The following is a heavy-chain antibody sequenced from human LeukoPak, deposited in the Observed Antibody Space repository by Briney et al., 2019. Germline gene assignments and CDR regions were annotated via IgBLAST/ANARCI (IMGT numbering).Heavy chain of an antibody. V-gene: IGHV3-23*01. D-gene: IGHD6-19*01. CDR1: GFTFSSNA. CDR3: AKVHSSGWVFDY. CDR2: IFGRAETT. J-gene: IGHJ4*02. Sequence: GGSLRLSCAASGFTFSSNAMSWVRQAPGKGLEWVSGIFGRAETTYSADSVKGRFSVSRDNSENTLYLQMSSLRVEDTAIYYCAKVHSSGWVFDYWGQGTLVTVSS.